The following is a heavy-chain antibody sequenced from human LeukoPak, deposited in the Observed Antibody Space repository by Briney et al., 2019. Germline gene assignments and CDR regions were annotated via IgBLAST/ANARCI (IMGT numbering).Heavy chain of an antibody. CDR1: GFTFSSYS. Sequence: GGSLRLSCAASGFTFSSYSMNWVRQAPGKGLEWVSSISSSSSYIYYADSVKGRFTISRDNSKNTVYLQMNSLRADDTAVYYCAKDYYGSGSYYTVAFDIWGQGTVVTVSS. CDR3: AKDYYGSGSYYTVAFDI. J-gene: IGHJ3*02. D-gene: IGHD3-10*01. CDR2: ISSSSSYI. V-gene: IGHV3-21*04.